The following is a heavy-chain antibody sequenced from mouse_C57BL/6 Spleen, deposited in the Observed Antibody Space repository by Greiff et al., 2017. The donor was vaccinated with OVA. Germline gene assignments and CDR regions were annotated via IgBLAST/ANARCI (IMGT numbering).Heavy chain of an antibody. V-gene: IGHV1-81*01. CDR1: GYTFTSYC. J-gene: IGHJ4*01. CDR3: ARGVSAMDY. CDR2: IYPRSGNT. Sequence: VQLQQSGPELARPGASVKLSCKASGYTFTSYCMSWVKQRTGQGLEWIGEIYPRSGNTYYNEKFKGKATLTADKSSSTAYMELRSLTSADAAVYFCARGVSAMDYWGQGTSVTVSS.